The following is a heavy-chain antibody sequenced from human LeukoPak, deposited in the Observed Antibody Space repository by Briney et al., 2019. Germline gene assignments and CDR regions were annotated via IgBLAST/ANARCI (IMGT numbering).Heavy chain of an antibody. CDR1: GFTFSSYS. CDR3: ARGSSWYHAFDI. J-gene: IGHJ3*02. D-gene: IGHD6-13*01. CDR2: ISSSSSYI. Sequence: GGSLRLSCAASGFTFSSYSMNWVRQAPGKGLEWVSSISSSSSYIYYADSVKGRLTISRDNAKNSLYLQMNSLRAEDTAVYYCARGSSWYHAFDIWGQGTMVTVSS. V-gene: IGHV3-21*01.